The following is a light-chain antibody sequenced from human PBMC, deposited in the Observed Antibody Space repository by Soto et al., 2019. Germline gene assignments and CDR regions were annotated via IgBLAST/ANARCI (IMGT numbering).Light chain of an antibody. CDR1: SSDVGAYIY. J-gene: IGLJ1*01. Sequence: QSVRTQPASVSGSPGQSITISCTGTSSDVGAYIYVSWYQQHPGKAPKLMIYEVTNRPSGVSNRFSGSKSANTASLTISGLQAEDEADYYCSSYTSISTSYVFGTGTKVTVL. V-gene: IGLV2-14*01. CDR2: EVT. CDR3: SSYTSISTSYV.